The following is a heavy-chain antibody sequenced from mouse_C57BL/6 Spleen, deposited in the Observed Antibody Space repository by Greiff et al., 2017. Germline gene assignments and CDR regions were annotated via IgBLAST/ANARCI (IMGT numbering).Heavy chain of an antibody. V-gene: IGHV2-2*01. CDR3: AEDGYAMDH. CDR1: GFSFTSYG. Sequence: VQLQQSGPGLVQPSRSLSITCTVSGFSFTSYGVHWVRQSPGKGLELLGVIWRGGSTAYNAALISRLSISKDDSKNQVFFKINSLQADDTAIYYCAEDGYAMDHCGQGSAVIAS. D-gene: IGHD2-3*01. CDR2: IWRGGST. J-gene: IGHJ4*01.